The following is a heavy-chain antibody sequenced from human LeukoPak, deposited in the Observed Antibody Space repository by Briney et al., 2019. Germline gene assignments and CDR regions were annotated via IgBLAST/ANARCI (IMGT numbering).Heavy chain of an antibody. CDR1: GFTFSSYG. CDR2: ISYDGSNK. Sequence: GGSLRLSCAASGFTFSSYGMHWVRQAPGKGLEWVAVISYDGSNKYYADSVKGRFTISRDNSKNTLYLQMNSLRAEDTAVYYCAKDSDYYYGSGSEFDYWGQGTLVTVSS. V-gene: IGHV3-30*18. J-gene: IGHJ4*02. CDR3: AKDSDYYYGSGSEFDY. D-gene: IGHD3-10*01.